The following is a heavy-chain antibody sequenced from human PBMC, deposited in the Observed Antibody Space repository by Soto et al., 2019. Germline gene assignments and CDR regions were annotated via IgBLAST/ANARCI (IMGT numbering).Heavy chain of an antibody. CDR3: ARDQTPFYGGRVVSYFDY. CDR1: GFTFSSYA. Sequence: PGGSLRLSCAASGFTFSSYAMHWVRQAPGKGLEYVSAISSNGGSTYYANSVKGRFTISRDNSKNTLYLQMGSLRAEDMAVYYCARDQTPFYGGRVVSYFDYWGQGTLVTVSS. D-gene: IGHD3-3*01. V-gene: IGHV3-64*01. J-gene: IGHJ4*02. CDR2: ISSNGGST.